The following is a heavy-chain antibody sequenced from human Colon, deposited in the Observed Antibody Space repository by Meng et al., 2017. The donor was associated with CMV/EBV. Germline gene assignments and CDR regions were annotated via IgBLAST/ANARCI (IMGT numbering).Heavy chain of an antibody. V-gene: IGHV3-23*01. Sequence: CAASGLTFNTYAMNWVRQAPGKGLEWVSGIPATGGSTYYADSVKGRFTISRDNSKNTLYLQMNSLRAEDTAVYYCARGRDSNGWYDYWGQGTLVTVSS. CDR2: IPATGGST. D-gene: IGHD6-19*01. CDR3: ARGRDSNGWYDY. CDR1: GLTFNTYA. J-gene: IGHJ4*02.